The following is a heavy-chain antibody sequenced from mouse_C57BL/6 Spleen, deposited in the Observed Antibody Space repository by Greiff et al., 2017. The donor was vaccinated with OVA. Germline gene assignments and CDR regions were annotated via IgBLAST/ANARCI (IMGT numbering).Heavy chain of an antibody. J-gene: IGHJ2*01. D-gene: IGHD1-1*01. CDR1: GFTFTDYY. CDR2: IRNKANGYTT. Sequence: EVQLVESGGGLVQPGGSLSLSCAASGFTFTDYYMSWVRQPPGKALEWLGFIRNKANGYTTEYSASVKGRFTISRDNSQSILYLQMNALRAEDSATYYCSRFHYYHFDYWGQGTTLTVSS. CDR3: SRFHYYHFDY. V-gene: IGHV7-3*01.